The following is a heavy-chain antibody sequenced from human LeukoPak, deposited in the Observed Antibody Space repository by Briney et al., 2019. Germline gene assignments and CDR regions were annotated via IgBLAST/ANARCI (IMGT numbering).Heavy chain of an antibody. J-gene: IGHJ4*02. CDR1: GFTFSSYS. CDR2: ISSSSSYI. Sequence: GGSLRLSCAASGFTFSSYSMNWVRQAPGKGLEWVSSISSSSSYIYYADSVKGRFTISRDNAKNSLYLQMNSLRAEDTAVYYCARSDDSSGYYYFYFDYWGQGTLVTVSS. D-gene: IGHD3-22*01. CDR3: ARSDDSSGYYYFYFDY. V-gene: IGHV3-21*01.